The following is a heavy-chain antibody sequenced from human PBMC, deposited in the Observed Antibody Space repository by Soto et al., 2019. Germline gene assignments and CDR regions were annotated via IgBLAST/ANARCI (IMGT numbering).Heavy chain of an antibody. J-gene: IGHJ4*02. CDR3: AREVGGEGDY. D-gene: IGHD1-26*01. CDR1: GFTVNSNY. Sequence: EVQLVESGGGLVQPGGSLRLSCAASGFTVNSNYMSWVRQAPGKGLEWVSAIYSGGSTYYADSVKGRITISRHNSKNTLYLQMNSLRTEDTAVYYCAREVGGEGDYWGQGTLVTVSS. CDR2: IYSGGST. V-gene: IGHV3-53*04.